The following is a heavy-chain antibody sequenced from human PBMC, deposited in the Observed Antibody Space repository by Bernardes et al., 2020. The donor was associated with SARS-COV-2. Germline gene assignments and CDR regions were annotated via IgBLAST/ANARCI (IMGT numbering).Heavy chain of an antibody. V-gene: IGHV3-21*01. CDR2: ISPDSASI. CDR1: GFSLSDYT. J-gene: IGHJ4*02. D-gene: IGHD1-26*01. CDR3: ARSIPTYGTRIAPYED. Sequence: GGSLRLSCAASGFSLSDYTMNWVRQAPGQGLEWVSSISPDSASISYADSVKGRFTISRDNAQTSLFLQMNSLRAEDTAVYYCARSIPTYGTRIAPYEDWGQGTLVTVSS.